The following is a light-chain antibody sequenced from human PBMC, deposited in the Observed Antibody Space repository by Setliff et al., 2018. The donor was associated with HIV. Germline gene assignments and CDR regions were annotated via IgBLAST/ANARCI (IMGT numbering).Light chain of an antibody. V-gene: IGKV3-20*01. CDR1: QTVSSSD. J-gene: IGKJ2*03. CDR3: QQYGSSPYS. CDR2: GAS. Sequence: EIVLTQSPGTLSLSPGERATLSCRASQTVSSSDLAWFQKKPGQAPRLLIYGASTRATGIPDRFSGSGSGTDFTLTISRLEPEDFAVYYCQQYGSSPYSFGQGTKVDIK.